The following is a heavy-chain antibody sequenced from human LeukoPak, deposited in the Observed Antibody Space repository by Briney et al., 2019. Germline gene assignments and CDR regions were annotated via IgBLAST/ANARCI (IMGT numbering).Heavy chain of an antibody. J-gene: IGHJ4*02. CDR3: ARARRGYYGSGRTFDY. Sequence: SETLSLTCSVSGGSISGYYWSWIRQPPGKGLEWIGEINHSGSTNYNPSLKSRVTISVDTSKNQFSLRLSSVTAADTAVYYCARARRGYYGSGRTFDYWGQGTLVTVSS. D-gene: IGHD3-10*01. CDR2: INHSGST. CDR1: GGSISGYY. V-gene: IGHV4-34*01.